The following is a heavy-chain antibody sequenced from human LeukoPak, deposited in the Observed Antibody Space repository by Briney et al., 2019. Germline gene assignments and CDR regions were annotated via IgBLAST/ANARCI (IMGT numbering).Heavy chain of an antibody. V-gene: IGHV3-66*02. CDR1: GFTVSSNY. J-gene: IGHJ3*02. CDR2: IYSGGST. CDR3: ARVGEGSSGAFDI. D-gene: IGHD3-10*01. Sequence: GGSLRLSCAASGFTVSSNYMSWVRQAPGKGLEWVSVIYSGGSTYYADSVKGRFTISRDNSKNTLYLQMNSLRAEDTAVYYCARVGEGSSGAFDIWGQGTMVTVSS.